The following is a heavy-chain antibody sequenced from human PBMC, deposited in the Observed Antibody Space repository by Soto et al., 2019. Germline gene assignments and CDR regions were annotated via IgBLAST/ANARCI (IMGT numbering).Heavy chain of an antibody. Sequence: SQTLSLTCVISGDSVSSNSAAWNWIRQSPSRGLEWLGRTYYRSKWYNDYAVSVKSRITINPDTSKNQFSLQLNSVTPEDTAVYYCERAQAVAGYFEYWGQGTLVTVSS. V-gene: IGHV6-1*01. J-gene: IGHJ4*02. CDR3: ERAQAVAGYFEY. D-gene: IGHD6-19*01. CDR2: TYYRSKWYN. CDR1: GDSVSSNSAA.